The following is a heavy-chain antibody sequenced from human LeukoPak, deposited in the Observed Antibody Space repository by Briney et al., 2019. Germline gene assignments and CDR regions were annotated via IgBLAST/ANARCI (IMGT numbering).Heavy chain of an antibody. V-gene: IGHV3-66*01. CDR1: GFTVSSNY. CDR2: IYSGGST. D-gene: IGHD6-6*01. J-gene: IGHJ3*02. CDR3: ARGVRFIAARPGAFDI. Sequence: GRSLRLSCAASGFTVSSNYMSWVRQAPGKGLEWVSVIYSGGSTYYADSVKGRFTISRDNAKNSLYLQMNSLIAEDTAVYYCARGVRFIAARPGAFDIWGQGTMVTVSS.